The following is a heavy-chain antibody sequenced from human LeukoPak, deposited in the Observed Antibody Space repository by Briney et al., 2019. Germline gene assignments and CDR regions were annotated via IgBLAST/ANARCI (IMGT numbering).Heavy chain of an antibody. V-gene: IGHV4-4*02. J-gene: IGHJ4*02. CDR1: GGSISSSSW. Sequence: PSGTLSLACAVSGGSISSSSWWSWVRQPPEKGLEWVGEIYHSGITHYNPSLGSRVRTSVDKSKNQFSLQLSSVTAADTAVYYCVRWGGVTSGNFYLNYFDYWGQGVLVTVSS. CDR3: VRWGGVTSGNFYLNYFDY. D-gene: IGHD4-23*01. CDR2: IYHSGIT.